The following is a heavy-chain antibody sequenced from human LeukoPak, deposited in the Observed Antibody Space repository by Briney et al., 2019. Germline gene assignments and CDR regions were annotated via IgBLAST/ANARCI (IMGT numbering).Heavy chain of an antibody. CDR3: AKDGAVDPGAFGI. CDR2: IWYDGSNK. CDR1: GFTFRSYG. Sequence: GGSLRLSCAASGFTFRSYGMHWVRQAPGKGLEWVAVIWYDGSNKYYADSVKGRFTISRDNSKNTLYLQMNSLRAEDTAVYYCAKDGAVDPGAFGIWGQGTMVTVSS. V-gene: IGHV3-33*06. D-gene: IGHD4-23*01. J-gene: IGHJ3*02.